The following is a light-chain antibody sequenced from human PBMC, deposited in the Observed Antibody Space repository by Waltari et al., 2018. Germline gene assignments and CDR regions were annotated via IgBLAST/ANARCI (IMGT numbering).Light chain of an antibody. CDR2: AAS. CDR3: QASYTEPYF. CDR1: KCITRY. Sequence: DIQMTQSPSSLSASVGDRVTITCRASKCITRYMNWYQQQPGKAPKLRIDAASTLESGVPARFSGSGSGTDFCRTNSSLQPDDVATYYCQASYTEPYFVGQGTKLE. J-gene: IGKJ2*01. V-gene: IGKV1-39*01.